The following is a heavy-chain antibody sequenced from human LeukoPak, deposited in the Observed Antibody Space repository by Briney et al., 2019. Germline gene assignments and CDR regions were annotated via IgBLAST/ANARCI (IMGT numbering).Heavy chain of an antibody. CDR3: AREADSSGWYPYYYYGMDV. Sequence: PGGSLRLSCAASGFTFSNYGIHWVRQAPGKGLEWVAVIWYDGTKKYYADSVEGRFTISRDNSKNTLYLQMTSLRAEDTAMHYCAREADSSGWYPYYYYGMDVWGQGTTVTVSS. CDR2: IWYDGTKK. D-gene: IGHD6-19*01. CDR1: GFTFSNYG. J-gene: IGHJ6*02. V-gene: IGHV3-33*01.